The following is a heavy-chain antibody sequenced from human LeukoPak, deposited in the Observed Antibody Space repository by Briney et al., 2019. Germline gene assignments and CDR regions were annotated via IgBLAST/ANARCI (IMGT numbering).Heavy chain of an antibody. D-gene: IGHD4-23*01. V-gene: IGHV4-30-4*01. J-gene: IGHJ4*02. CDR1: GGSISSGDYY. CDR3: ARVSAGYGANSHVFDY. CDR2: IYYSGST. Sequence: PSETLSLTCTVSGGSISSGDYYWSWIRQPPGKGLEWIGYIYYSGSTYYNPSLKSRVTISVDTSKNQFSLKLSSVTAADTAVYYCARVSAGYGANSHVFDYWGQGTLVTVSS.